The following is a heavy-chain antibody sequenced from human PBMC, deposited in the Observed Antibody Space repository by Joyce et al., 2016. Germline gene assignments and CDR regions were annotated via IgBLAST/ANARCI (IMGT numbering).Heavy chain of an antibody. CDR2: IGTAGDS. CDR1: GFIFNAYD. J-gene: IGHJ4*02. Sequence: EVQLVESGGGLVQPGGSLRLYCAASGFIFNAYDMIWVRQATGKGLEGVSAIGTAGDSYSPGSVRGRFTISRENAKNSLYLQMNSLTSGDTAVYYCARGYSYGFDYWGQGALVTVSS. V-gene: IGHV3-13*01. CDR3: ARGYSYGFDY. D-gene: IGHD5-18*01.